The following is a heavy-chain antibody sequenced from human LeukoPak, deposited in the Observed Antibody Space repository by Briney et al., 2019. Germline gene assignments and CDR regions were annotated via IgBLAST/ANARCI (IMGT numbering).Heavy chain of an antibody. Sequence: ASVKVSCKCSVYTFTSYGSSWVRQAPGQGLEWMGWISAYNGNTNYAQKLQGRVTMTTDTSTSTAYIELRSLRSDDTAVYYCARDGSPPYYFDYWGQGTLVTVSS. V-gene: IGHV1-18*04. CDR1: VYTFTSYG. CDR2: ISAYNGNT. CDR3: ARDGSPPYYFDY. J-gene: IGHJ4*02. D-gene: IGHD3-10*01.